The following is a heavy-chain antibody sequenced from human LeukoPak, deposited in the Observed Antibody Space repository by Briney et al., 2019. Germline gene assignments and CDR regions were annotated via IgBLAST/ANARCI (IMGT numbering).Heavy chain of an antibody. D-gene: IGHD6-19*01. Sequence: PGGSLRLSCAASGFTFSSYGMHCVRQAPGKGLEWVGRVKSKSDGGTIDYGAPVKGRFTISRDDSKNMLYLQMNSLQTEDTAVYYCTTDRGIAVRPLFDYWGQGTLVTVSS. CDR1: GFTFSSYG. CDR3: TTDRGIAVRPLFDY. V-gene: IGHV3-15*07. CDR2: VKSKSDGGTI. J-gene: IGHJ4*02.